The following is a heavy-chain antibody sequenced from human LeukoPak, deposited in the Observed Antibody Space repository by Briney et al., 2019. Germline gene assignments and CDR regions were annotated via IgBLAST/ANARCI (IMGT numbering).Heavy chain of an antibody. CDR3: ARRPLIVVVTAPDC. J-gene: IGHJ4*02. Sequence: GGSLRLSCAASGFTFSSYAMSWVRQAPGKGLEWVSAISGSGGSTYYADSVKGRFTISRDNAKNSLYLQMNSLRAEDTAVYYCARRPLIVVVTAPDCWGQGTLVTVSS. CDR2: ISGSGGST. V-gene: IGHV3-23*01. D-gene: IGHD2-21*02. CDR1: GFTFSSYA.